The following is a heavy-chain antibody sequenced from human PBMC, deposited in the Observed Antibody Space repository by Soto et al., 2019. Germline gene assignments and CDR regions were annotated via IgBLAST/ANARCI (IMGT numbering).Heavy chain of an antibody. D-gene: IGHD2-15*01. CDR2: INAGNGNT. CDR3: ARGPGGPDGPGDY. CDR1: GYTFTSYA. J-gene: IGHJ4*02. Sequence: QVQLVQSGAEVKKPGASVKVSCKASGYTFTSYAMHWVRQAPGQRLEWMGWINAGNGNTKYSQKFQGRVTITRDTSASTAYMELSNLRSEATAVYYCARGPGGPDGPGDYWGQGTLVTVSS. V-gene: IGHV1-3*01.